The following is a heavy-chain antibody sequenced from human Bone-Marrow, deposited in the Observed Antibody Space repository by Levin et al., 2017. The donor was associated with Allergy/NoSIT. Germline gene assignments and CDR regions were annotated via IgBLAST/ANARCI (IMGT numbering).Heavy chain of an antibody. Sequence: SETLSLTCAVSGYSISSGYYWGWIRQPPGKGLEWIGSIYHSGSTYYNPSLKSRVTTSVDTSKNQFSLKLSSVTAADTAVYYCARGSDYYDSSGYYSPEPHYYYYYGMDVWGQGTTVTVSS. CDR1: GYSISSGYY. J-gene: IGHJ6*02. CDR3: ARGSDYYDSSGYYSPEPHYYYYYGMDV. V-gene: IGHV4-38-2*01. CDR2: IYHSGST. D-gene: IGHD3-22*01.